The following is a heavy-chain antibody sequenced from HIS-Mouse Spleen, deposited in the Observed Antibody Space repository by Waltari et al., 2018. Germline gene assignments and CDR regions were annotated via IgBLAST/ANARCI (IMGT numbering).Heavy chain of an antibody. Sequence: QLQLQESGPGLVKPSETLSLTCTVSGGPISSSSYSWVGIRQPPGKGLEWIGGIYYSGSTYYNPSLKSRVTISVDTSKNQFSLKLSSVTAADTAVYYCAREIPYSSSWYDWYFDLWGRGTLVTVSS. CDR1: GGPISSSSYS. V-gene: IGHV4-39*07. J-gene: IGHJ2*01. CDR3: AREIPYSSSWYDWYFDL. CDR2: IYYSGST. D-gene: IGHD6-13*01.